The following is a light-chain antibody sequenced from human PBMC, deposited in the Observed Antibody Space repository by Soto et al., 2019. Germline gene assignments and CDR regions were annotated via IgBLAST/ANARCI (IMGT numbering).Light chain of an antibody. J-gene: IGLJ2*01. CDR3: CSYAGSSTYVV. CDR1: SSDVGTYKL. Sequence: QSALTQPASVSGSPGQSITISCTGTSSDVGTYKLVSWYRQHPGKAPKLMIYEGSKRPSGVSNRFSGSTSANTASLTISGLQADDEADYYCCSYAGSSTYVVFGGGTKLTVL. CDR2: EGS. V-gene: IGLV2-23*01.